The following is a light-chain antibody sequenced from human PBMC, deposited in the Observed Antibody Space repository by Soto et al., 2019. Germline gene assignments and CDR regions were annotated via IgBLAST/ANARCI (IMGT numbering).Light chain of an antibody. V-gene: IGLV2-23*01. CDR2: EAT. J-gene: IGLJ1*01. Sequence: QSALTQPASVSGSPGQSIAISCTGTSSVIGSSNLVSWYQDHPGKAPKLIIYEATQRPSGISYRFSGSKSGNTASLTISGLQAEDEADYYCCSYAGSNTYVFGNGTKVTVL. CDR3: CSYAGSNTYV. CDR1: SSVIGSSNL.